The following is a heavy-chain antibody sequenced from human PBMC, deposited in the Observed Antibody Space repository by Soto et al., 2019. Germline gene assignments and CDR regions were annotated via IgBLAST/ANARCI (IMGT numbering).Heavy chain of an antibody. Sequence: GGSLRLSCSASGFTFSSYSMYWVRQAPGKGLEWVSYISTTSTTMYYADSVKGRFTISRDNAQNSLYLQMNSLRAEDTAVYYCARGKSGWYLLDYWGQGTLVTVSS. CDR1: GFTFSSYS. CDR2: ISTTSTTM. V-gene: IGHV3-48*01. CDR3: ARGKSGWYLLDY. J-gene: IGHJ4*02. D-gene: IGHD6-19*01.